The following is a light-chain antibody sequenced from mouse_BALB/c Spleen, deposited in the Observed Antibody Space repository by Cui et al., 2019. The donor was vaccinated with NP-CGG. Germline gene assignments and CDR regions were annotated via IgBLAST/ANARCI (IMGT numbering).Light chain of an antibody. Sequence: QPVVTHEPALPPSPGKPVTLTCRSSTGAVTTSNYANWVQEKPDHLFTGLIGGTNNRAPGVPARFSGSLIGDKAALTITGAQTEDEAIYFCALWYSNHWVFGGGTKLTVL. CDR2: GTN. CDR1: TGAVTTSNY. V-gene: IGLV1*01. CDR3: ALWYSNHWV. J-gene: IGLJ1*01.